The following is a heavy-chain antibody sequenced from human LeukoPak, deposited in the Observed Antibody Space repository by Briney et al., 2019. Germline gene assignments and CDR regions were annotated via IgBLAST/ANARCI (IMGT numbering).Heavy chain of an antibody. V-gene: IGHV1-2*02. D-gene: IGHD3-22*01. CDR1: GYTFTGYY. CDR3: ARDLLGTRDSSGYFDY. J-gene: IGHJ4*02. CDR2: INPNSGGT. Sequence: GASVKVSCTASGYTFTGYYMHWVRQAPGQGLEWMGWINPNSGGTNYAQKFQGRVTMTRDTSISTAYMELSRLRSDDTAVYYCARDLLGTRDSSGYFDYWGQGTLVTVSS.